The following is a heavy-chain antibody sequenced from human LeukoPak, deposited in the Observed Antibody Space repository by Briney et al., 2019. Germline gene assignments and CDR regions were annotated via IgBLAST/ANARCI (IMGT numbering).Heavy chain of an antibody. V-gene: IGHV4-38-2*02. Sequence: PAETLSLTCDVSGHSITSDYYWGWLRQSPGKGLEWIGYIYSGNTYYNTSLESRVAISLDTSKNQFSLKLSSVTAADTALYHCARDGSGRPFAHWGQGTLVTVSS. CDR3: ARDGSGRPFAH. D-gene: IGHD6-25*01. J-gene: IGHJ4*02. CDR2: IYSGNT. CDR1: GHSITSDYY.